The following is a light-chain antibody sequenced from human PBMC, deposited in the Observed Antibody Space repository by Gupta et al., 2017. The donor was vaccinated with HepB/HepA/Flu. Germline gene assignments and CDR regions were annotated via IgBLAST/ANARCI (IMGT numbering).Light chain of an antibody. CDR1: ITNIGRNT. V-gene: IGLV1-44*01. CDR3: DAWDDSRTGRV. Sequence: QSVLTQSPSASGTPGQRVTISCSGDITNIGRNTVNWYRQVPGTAPKLLIYSNTLRPSGVPDRFSGSKSGTSASLAISGLQSEDEGDYYCDAWDDSRTGRVFGGGTKLTVL. CDR2: SNT. J-gene: IGLJ3*02.